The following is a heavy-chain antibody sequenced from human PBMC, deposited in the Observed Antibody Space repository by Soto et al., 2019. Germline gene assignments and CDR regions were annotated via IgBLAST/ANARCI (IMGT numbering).Heavy chain of an antibody. D-gene: IGHD3-22*01. CDR2: MHYSGRT. CDR1: GGSITAGDYY. V-gene: IGHV4-31*03. Sequence: QVQLQESGPGLVKPSQTLSLTCTVSGGSITAGDYYWGWIRQHPGKGLEWIGYMHYSGRTYNNPALRSRVVISLDTSKNQFSLKLSSVTAADTAEYFCVRYYYVTSGYSNWFESWGQGTLVTVSS. J-gene: IGHJ5*01. CDR3: VRYYYVTSGYSNWFES.